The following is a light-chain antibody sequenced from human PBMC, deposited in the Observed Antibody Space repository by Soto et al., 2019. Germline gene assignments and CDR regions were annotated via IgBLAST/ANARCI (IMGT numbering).Light chain of an antibody. V-gene: IGKV1-5*03. Sequence: DIQMTQSPSTLSGSVGDRVTITCRASQTISSWLAWYQQKPGKAPKLLIYKASTLKSGVPSRFAGSGSGTDFTLTISSLQPEDFAIYYCQQSYTTPRTFGQGTKVEIK. J-gene: IGKJ1*01. CDR3: QQSYTTPRT. CDR2: KAS. CDR1: QTISSW.